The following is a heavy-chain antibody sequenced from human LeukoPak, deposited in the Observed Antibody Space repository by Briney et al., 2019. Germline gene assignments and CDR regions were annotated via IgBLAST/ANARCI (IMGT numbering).Heavy chain of an antibody. Sequence: GGSLRLSCAASGFTFDDYAMHWVRQAPGKGLGWVSLISGDGGSTYYADSVKGRFTISRDNSKNSLYLQMNSLGTEDTALYYCATSDFAAHFDYWGQGTLVTVSS. CDR1: GFTFDDYA. CDR2: ISGDGGST. J-gene: IGHJ4*02. D-gene: IGHD2/OR15-2a*01. CDR3: ATSDFAAHFDY. V-gene: IGHV3-43*02.